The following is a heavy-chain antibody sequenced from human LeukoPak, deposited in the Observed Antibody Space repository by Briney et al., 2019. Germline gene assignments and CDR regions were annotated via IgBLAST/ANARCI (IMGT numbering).Heavy chain of an antibody. D-gene: IGHD7-27*01. V-gene: IGHV3-49*03. Sequence: GGSLRFSCTASGFTFDNYAMGWFRQAPGKGLEWISFIRSKGYGGTTDYAASVKGRFTMSRDDSKGIAYLQMDSLKTEDTAVYYCARNWGSGSFDYWGQGTLVTVSS. CDR1: GFTFDNYA. CDR3: ARNWGSGSFDY. J-gene: IGHJ4*02. CDR2: IRSKGYGGTT.